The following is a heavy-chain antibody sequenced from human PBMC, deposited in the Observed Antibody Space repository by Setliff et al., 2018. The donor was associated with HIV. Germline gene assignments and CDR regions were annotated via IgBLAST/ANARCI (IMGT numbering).Heavy chain of an antibody. D-gene: IGHD1-1*01. CDR1: GGSISGYY. V-gene: IGHV4-59*01. J-gene: IGHJ6*03. Sequence: PSETLSLTCTVSGGSISGYYWSWVRQPPEKRLELIGFTHYSGSSDYNPSLKSRITIAVDMSRNQFSLVLSSVTAADTAVYYCARFQAWQLGRRGGYYYYMDVWGKGTTVTVSS. CDR2: THYSGSS. CDR3: ARFQAWQLGRRGGYYYYMDV.